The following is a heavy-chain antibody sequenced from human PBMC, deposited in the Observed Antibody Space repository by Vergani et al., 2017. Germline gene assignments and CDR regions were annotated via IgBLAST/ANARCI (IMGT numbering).Heavy chain of an antibody. V-gene: IGHV3-33*01. J-gene: IGHJ6*02. CDR1: GFTFNQYG. CDR2: TWYDGNNK. Sequence: QVQLVESGGGVVQPGRSLRLSCAASGFTFNQYGMHWVRQAPGKGLEWVAVTWYDGNNKQYADSVKGRFTISRDNSKSTMYLQMNSLRDEDTGVYYCARDREELENGMDVWGQGTTVTVSS. D-gene: IGHD1-26*01. CDR3: ARDREELENGMDV.